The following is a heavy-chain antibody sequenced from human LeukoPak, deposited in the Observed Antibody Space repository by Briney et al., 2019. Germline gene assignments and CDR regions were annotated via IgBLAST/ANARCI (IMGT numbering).Heavy chain of an antibody. V-gene: IGHV3-66*01. CDR2: IYSSGST. Sequence: GGSLRLSRAASGFTVSSNYMSWVRQAPGKGLEWVSVIYSSGSTYYADSVKGRFTISRDNSKNTLYLQMNSLRAEDTAVYYCARDLAIVVVPAAPSFDYWGQGTLVTVSS. CDR1: GFTVSSNY. D-gene: IGHD2-2*03. CDR3: ARDLAIVVVPAAPSFDY. J-gene: IGHJ4*02.